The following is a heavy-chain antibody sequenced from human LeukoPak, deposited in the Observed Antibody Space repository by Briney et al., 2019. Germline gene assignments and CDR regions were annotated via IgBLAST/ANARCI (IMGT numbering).Heavy chain of an antibody. Sequence: HPGRSLRLSCAASGFTFSSYGMHWVRQAPGKGLEWGAVISYDGSNKYYADSVKGRFTISRDNSKNTLYLQMNSLRAEDTAVYYCVSLDGVYYYHMDVWGQGTTVIVSS. D-gene: IGHD3/OR15-3a*01. CDR3: VSLDGVYYYHMDV. J-gene: IGHJ6*02. V-gene: IGHV3-30*03. CDR2: ISYDGSNK. CDR1: GFTFSSYG.